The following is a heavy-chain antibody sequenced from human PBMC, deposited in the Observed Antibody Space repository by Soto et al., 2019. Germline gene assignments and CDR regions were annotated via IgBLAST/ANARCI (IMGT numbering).Heavy chain of an antibody. Sequence: QAPGKGLEWVGFIRSKGYGGTTEYAASVKGRFTISRDDSKSIAYLEMNSLKTEDTAVYYCTRDRRLEYQLLDYWGQGTLVTVSS. CDR2: IRSKGYGGTT. V-gene: IGHV3-49*02. J-gene: IGHJ4*02. CDR3: TRDRRLEYQLLDY. D-gene: IGHD2-2*01.